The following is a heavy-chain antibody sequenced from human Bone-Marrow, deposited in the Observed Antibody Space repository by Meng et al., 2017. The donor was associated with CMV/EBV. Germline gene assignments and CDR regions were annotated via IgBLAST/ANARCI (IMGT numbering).Heavy chain of an antibody. CDR2: IRYDGSNK. Sequence: GESLKISCAASGFTFSSYGMHWVRQAPGKGLEWVAFIRYDGSNKYYADSVKGRFTISRDNSKNTLYLQMNSLRAEDTAVYYCAKDYMLDSWGQGTRVTGSS. J-gene: IGHJ5*01. CDR3: AKDYMLDS. CDR1: GFTFSSYG. D-gene: IGHD3-10*01. V-gene: IGHV3-30*02.